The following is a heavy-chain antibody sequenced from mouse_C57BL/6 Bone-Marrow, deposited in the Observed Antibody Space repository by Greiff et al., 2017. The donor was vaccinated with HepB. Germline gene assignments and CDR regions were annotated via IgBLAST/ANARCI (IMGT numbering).Heavy chain of an antibody. D-gene: IGHD2-1*01. V-gene: IGHV1-59*01. CDR1: GYTFTSYW. CDR2: IDPSDSYT. Sequence: QVQLQQPGAELVRPGTSVKLSCKASGYTFTSYWMHWVKQRPGQGLEWIGVIDPSDSYTNYNQKFKGKAPLTVDTSSSTAYMQLSSLTSEDSAVYYCARRGKLTFDYWGQGTTLTVSS. CDR3: ARRGKLTFDY. J-gene: IGHJ2*01.